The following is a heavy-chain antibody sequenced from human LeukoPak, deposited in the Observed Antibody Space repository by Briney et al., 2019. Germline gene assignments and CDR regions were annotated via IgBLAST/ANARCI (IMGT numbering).Heavy chain of an antibody. CDR2: IEEDGTVK. V-gene: IGHV3-7*01. J-gene: IGHJ3*02. CDR3: VRGSRLVRGAIQSFDI. D-gene: IGHD3-10*01. CDR1: GFRFSAYW. Sequence: GGSLRLSCAASGFRFSAYWMSWVRQTPGKRLEWVANIEEDGTVKYYADSVKGRFTFSRDNAKNSLYLQMKSLRAEDTAVYYCVRGSRLVRGAIQSFDIWGQGTMVIVSS.